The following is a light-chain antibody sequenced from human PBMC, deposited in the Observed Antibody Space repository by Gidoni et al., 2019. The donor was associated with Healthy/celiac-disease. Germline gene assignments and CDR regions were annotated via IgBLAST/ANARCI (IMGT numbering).Light chain of an antibody. CDR3: QQYGSSPRT. J-gene: IGKJ1*01. Sequence: EIVLTQSPGTLSLSPGERATLSCRASQSVSCSYLAWYQQKPGQAPRLLIYGASSRATGIPDRFSGSGSGTDFTLTISRLEPEDFAVYYCQQYGSSPRTFGQXTKVEIK. CDR1: QSVSCSY. V-gene: IGKV3-20*01. CDR2: GAS.